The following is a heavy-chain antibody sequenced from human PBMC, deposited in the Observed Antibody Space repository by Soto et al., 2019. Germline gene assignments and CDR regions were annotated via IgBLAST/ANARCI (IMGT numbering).Heavy chain of an antibody. CDR2: ISGSGGST. Sequence: GGSLSLSCAASGFTFSSYAMSWVRQAPGKGLEWVSAISGSGGSTYYADSVKGRFTISRDNSKNTLYLQMNSLRAEDTAVYYCAKDPPYCSGGSCFSDYWGQGTLVTVSS. CDR1: GFTFSSYA. CDR3: AKDPPYCSGGSCFSDY. J-gene: IGHJ4*02. V-gene: IGHV3-23*01. D-gene: IGHD2-15*01.